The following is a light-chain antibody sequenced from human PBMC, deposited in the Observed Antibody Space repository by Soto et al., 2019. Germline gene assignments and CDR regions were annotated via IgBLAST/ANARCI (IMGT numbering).Light chain of an antibody. J-gene: IGLJ3*02. Sequence: QSALTQPASVSGSPGQSITISCTGTSSDVGGYNYVSWYQQHPGKAPKLMIYEVSNRPSGVSNRFSGSKSGNTASLTISGLQAEDEADYYCISYTSSSTLVFCGGTQLTVL. CDR3: ISYTSSSTLV. CDR2: EVS. CDR1: SSDVGGYNY. V-gene: IGLV2-14*01.